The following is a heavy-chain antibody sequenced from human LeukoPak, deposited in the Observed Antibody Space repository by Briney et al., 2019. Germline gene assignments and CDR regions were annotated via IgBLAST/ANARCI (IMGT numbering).Heavy chain of an antibody. CDR1: GFTFSSYG. Sequence: GGPLSPSCEALGFTFSSYGVHWVPKAPGKGLEWVQVIWYDGSNKYYADSVKGRFTISRDNSKNTLYLQMNSLRAEDTAVYYCAREGNYYDSSGYGYWGQGTLVTVSS. V-gene: IGHV3-33*01. CDR2: IWYDGSNK. J-gene: IGHJ4*02. D-gene: IGHD3-22*01. CDR3: AREGNYYDSSGYGY.